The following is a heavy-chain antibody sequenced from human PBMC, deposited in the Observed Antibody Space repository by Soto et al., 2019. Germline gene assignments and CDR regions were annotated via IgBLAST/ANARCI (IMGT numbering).Heavy chain of an antibody. Sequence: SETLSLTCTFSCGPVIDAYSYWTWIRQPPGKGLEWMGYLSYTGSTYYNPSLRNRATISVDESSNHLSLRLSSVTAADTAVYYCARELEGGVFDIWGRGTLVTVSS. CDR3: ARELEGGVFDI. D-gene: IGHD2-8*02. CDR1: CGPVIDAYSY. J-gene: IGHJ3*02. V-gene: IGHV4-30-4*01. CDR2: LSYTGST.